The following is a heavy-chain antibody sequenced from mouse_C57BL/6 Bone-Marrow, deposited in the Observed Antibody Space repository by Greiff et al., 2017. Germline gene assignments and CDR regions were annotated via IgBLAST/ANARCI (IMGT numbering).Heavy chain of an antibody. Sequence: QVQLQQPGAELVKPGASVKMSCKASGYTFTSYWITWVKQRPGQGLEWIGDIYPGSGSTNYNEKFKGKATLSVDTSTSTAYMQLSSLTSEDSAVYYCARSQIDYWDQGASVTVST. J-gene: IGHJ4*01. CDR1: GYTFTSYW. CDR3: ARSQIDY. CDR2: IYPGSGST. V-gene: IGHV1-55*01.